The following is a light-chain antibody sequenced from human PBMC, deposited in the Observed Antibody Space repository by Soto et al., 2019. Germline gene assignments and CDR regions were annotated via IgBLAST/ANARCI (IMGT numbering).Light chain of an antibody. CDR1: QSVSSN. CDR3: QHYNNWPA. V-gene: IGKV3-15*01. Sequence: EIMMTQSLATLSVSPGDRATLSCRASQSVSSNLAWYQQKPGQAPRLLIYGASTRATGVPARFSGSGSGTEFTLTISSLQSEDFAVYYCQHYNNWPAFGQGTKVEIK. CDR2: GAS. J-gene: IGKJ1*01.